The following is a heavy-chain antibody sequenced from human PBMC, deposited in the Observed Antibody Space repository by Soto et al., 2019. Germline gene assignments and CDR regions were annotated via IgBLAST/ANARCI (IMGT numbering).Heavy chain of an antibody. Sequence: QITLKESGPTLVKPTQTLTLTCTFSGFSLSTSGVGVGWIRQPPGKALEWLALIHWNDVKRYSPSLKSRLTVTKDTSKNQVVLTMANMDPVDTATYYCAQYYSSSSSFHYWDQGTLVTVSS. J-gene: IGHJ4*02. D-gene: IGHD6-6*01. CDR3: AQYYSSSSSFHY. CDR2: IHWNDVK. V-gene: IGHV2-5*01. CDR1: GFSLSTSGVG.